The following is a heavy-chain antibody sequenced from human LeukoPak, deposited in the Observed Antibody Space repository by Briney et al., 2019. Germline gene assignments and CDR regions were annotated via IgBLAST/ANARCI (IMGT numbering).Heavy chain of an antibody. V-gene: IGHV3-23*01. CDR2: ISGSGDST. D-gene: IGHD5-24*01. CDR3: AKDAPYVDMATMVKAYFFDY. Sequence: GGSLRLSCAASGFTFSSYAMSWVRQAPGKGLEWVSAISGSGDSTSYADFVKGRFTISRDNSKNTLYLQMNSLRAEDTAIYYCAKDAPYVDMATMVKAYFFDYWGQGTLVTVSS. CDR1: GFTFSSYA. J-gene: IGHJ4*02.